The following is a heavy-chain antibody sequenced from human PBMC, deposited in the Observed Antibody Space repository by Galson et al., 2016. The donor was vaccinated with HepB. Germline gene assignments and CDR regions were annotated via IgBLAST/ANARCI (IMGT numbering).Heavy chain of an antibody. CDR1: GYNFASYG. CDR2: INVDNGNT. D-gene: IGHD5-12*01. Sequence: SVKVSCKASGYNFASYGISWVRQAPGQGLEWVGWINVDNGNTNYAQRFQGRVSMTTDTSAPTAYMDLRTLNSDDTAVYYCARDSGYNYHFGLDSWGKGTTFPVS. J-gene: IGHJ6*04. V-gene: IGHV1-18*04. CDR3: ARDSGYNYHFGLDS.